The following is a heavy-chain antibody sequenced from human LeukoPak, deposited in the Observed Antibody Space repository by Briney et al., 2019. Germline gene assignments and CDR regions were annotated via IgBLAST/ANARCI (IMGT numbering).Heavy chain of an antibody. CDR1: GFTFSSYA. D-gene: IGHD3-10*01. V-gene: IGHV3-30-3*01. CDR3: ARGGYYGSGSYEGYFDY. CDR2: ISYDGSNK. J-gene: IGHJ4*02. Sequence: PAGGSLRLSCAASGFTFSSYAMHWVRQAPGKGLEWVAGISYDGSNKYYADSVKGRFTISRDNSKNTLYLQMNSLRAEDTAVYYCARGGYYGSGSYEGYFDYWGQGTLVTVSS.